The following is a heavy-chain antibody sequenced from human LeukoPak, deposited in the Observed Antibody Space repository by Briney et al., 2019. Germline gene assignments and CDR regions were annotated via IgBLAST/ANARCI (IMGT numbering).Heavy chain of an antibody. D-gene: IGHD3-22*01. J-gene: IGHJ4*02. V-gene: IGHV3-21*01. Sequence: PGGSLRLSCAASGFTFSSYSMNWVRQAPGKGLEWVSSISSGRSYIYYADSVKGRFTISRDNAKNSLYLQMNSLRAEDTAVYYCARDWGYYDSSGYYYPYYFDYWGQGTLVTVSS. CDR2: ISSGRSYI. CDR1: GFTFSSYS. CDR3: ARDWGYYDSSGYYYPYYFDY.